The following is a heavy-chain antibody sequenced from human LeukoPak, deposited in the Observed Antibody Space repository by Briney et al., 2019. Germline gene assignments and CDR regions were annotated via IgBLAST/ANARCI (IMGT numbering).Heavy chain of an antibody. D-gene: IGHD5-24*01. J-gene: IGHJ4*02. V-gene: IGHV4-34*01. CDR1: GGSFSGYY. Sequence: SSETLSLTCAVYGGSFSGYYWSWTRQPPGKGLEWIGEINHSGSTNYNPSLKSRVTISVDTSKNQFSLKLSSVTAADTAVYYCARERRWLQPRFDYWGQGTLVTVSS. CDR3: ARERRWLQPRFDY. CDR2: INHSGST.